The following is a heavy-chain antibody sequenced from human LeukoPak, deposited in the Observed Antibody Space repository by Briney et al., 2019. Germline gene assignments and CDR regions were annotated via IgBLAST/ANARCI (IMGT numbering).Heavy chain of an antibody. CDR3: ARGVGYYYEHYFDY. CDR2: INSDGSST. J-gene: IGHJ4*02. V-gene: IGHV3-74*01. CDR1: GFTFSSYW. Sequence: GGSLRLSCAASGFTFSSYWMHWVRHAPGKGLVWVSRINSDGSSTSYADSVKGRFTISRDNAKNTLYLQMNSLRAEDTAVYYCARGVGYYYEHYFDYWGQGTLVTVSS. D-gene: IGHD3-22*01.